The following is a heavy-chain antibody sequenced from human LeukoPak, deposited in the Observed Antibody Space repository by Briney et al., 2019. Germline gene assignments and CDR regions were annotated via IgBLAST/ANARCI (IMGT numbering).Heavy chain of an antibody. CDR3: ARGVVIAPQTFDY. CDR1: GFTVNNNY. D-gene: IGHD2-21*01. CDR2: IYGAGAGIP. Sequence: GGSLRLSCATSGFTVNNNYMSWVRQAPGKGLEWVSVIYGAGAGIPYYIDSVKGRFTISRDNSRNTVYLQMNSLRAEDTAVYYCARGVVIAPQTFDYWGQGTLVTVSS. V-gene: IGHV3-53*01. J-gene: IGHJ4*02.